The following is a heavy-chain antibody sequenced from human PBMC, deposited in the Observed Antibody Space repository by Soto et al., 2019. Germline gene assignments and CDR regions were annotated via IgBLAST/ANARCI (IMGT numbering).Heavy chain of an antibody. V-gene: IGHV3-13*01. D-gene: IGHD6-19*01. CDR3: AKRAVDATDISIEVAPIDY. Sequence: GGSLRLSCAASGFTFSSYDMHWVRQATGKGLEWVSAIGTAGDTYYPGSVKGRFTISRENAKNTLYLQMNSLRAEDTAVYYCAKRAVDATDISIEVAPIDYWGQGTLVTVSS. CDR2: IGTAGDT. J-gene: IGHJ4*02. CDR1: GFTFSSYD.